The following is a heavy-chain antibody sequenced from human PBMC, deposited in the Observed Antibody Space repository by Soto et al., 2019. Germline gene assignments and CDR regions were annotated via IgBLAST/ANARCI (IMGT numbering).Heavy chain of an antibody. CDR1: GYAFTSYW. V-gene: IGHV5-51*01. CDR3: ARGYCTTTICDPWFDP. D-gene: IGHD2-2*01. J-gene: IGHJ5*02. CDR2: IYPGDSDT. Sequence: PGESLKISCTGSGYAFTSYWIAWVRQMRGKGLEWMGIIYPGDSDTRYSPSFQGQVTISADKSITTAYLQWSSLKASDTAMYYCARGYCTTTICDPWFDPWGQGTLVTVSS.